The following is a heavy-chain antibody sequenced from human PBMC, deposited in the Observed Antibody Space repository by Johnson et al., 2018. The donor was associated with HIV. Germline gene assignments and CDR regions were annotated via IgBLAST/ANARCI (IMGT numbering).Heavy chain of an antibody. Sequence: QVQLVESGGGVVQPGRSLRLSCIASGFTFSRCGMHWVRQAPGKGLEWVALISYDGSNKYYADSVTGRFTISRDNSKNTLFLQMNSLRPEDTAVFYCVRGREGVDNSGGSFDVWGQGTMVIVSS. CDR3: VRGREGVDNSGGSFDV. V-gene: IGHV3-30*03. J-gene: IGHJ3*01. CDR1: GFTFSRCG. CDR2: ISYDGSNK. D-gene: IGHD1-1*01.